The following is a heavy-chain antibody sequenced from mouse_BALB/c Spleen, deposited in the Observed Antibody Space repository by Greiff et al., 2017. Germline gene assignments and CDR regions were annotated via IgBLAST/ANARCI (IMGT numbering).Heavy chain of an antibody. CDR3: ARGQVRRYYYAMDY. CDR2: ISYSGST. J-gene: IGHJ4*01. CDR1: GYSITSDYA. Sequence: EVQLQQSGPGLVKPSQSLSLTCTVTGYSITSDYAWNWIRQFPGNKLEWMGYISYSGSTSYNPSLKSRISITRDTSKNQFFLQLNSVTTEDTATYYCARGQVRRYYYAMDYWGQGTSVTVSS. V-gene: IGHV3-2*02. D-gene: IGHD2-14*01.